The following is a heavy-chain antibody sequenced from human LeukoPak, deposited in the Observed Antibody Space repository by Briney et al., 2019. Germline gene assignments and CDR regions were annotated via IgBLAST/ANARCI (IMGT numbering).Heavy chain of an antibody. CDR3: ATETIGRHYDY. J-gene: IGHJ4*02. D-gene: IGHD1-14*01. V-gene: IGHV3-21*01. Sequence: GGSLRLSCAASGFSFSSSGINWVRQAPGKGLEWVSSICSTGTDRYYADSVKVRFTISRDNAQNSLYLQMHSLRAEDTAVYYCATETIGRHYDYWGQGTLLTVSS. CDR1: GFSFSSSG. CDR2: ICSTGTDR.